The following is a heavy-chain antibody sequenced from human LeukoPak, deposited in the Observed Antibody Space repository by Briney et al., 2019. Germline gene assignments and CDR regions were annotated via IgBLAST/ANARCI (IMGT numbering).Heavy chain of an antibody. V-gene: IGHV1-18*01. CDR2: ISAYNGNT. D-gene: IGHD3-3*01. J-gene: IGHJ4*02. CDR3: ARDPYDFWSGYPKYYFDY. Sequence: ASVKVSCKASGYTFTSYGISWVRQAPGQGLEWMGWISAYNGNTNYAQKLQGRVTMTTDTSTSTAYMELRSLRSDDTAVYYCARDPYDFWSGYPKYYFDYWGQGTLVTVSS. CDR1: GYTFTSYG.